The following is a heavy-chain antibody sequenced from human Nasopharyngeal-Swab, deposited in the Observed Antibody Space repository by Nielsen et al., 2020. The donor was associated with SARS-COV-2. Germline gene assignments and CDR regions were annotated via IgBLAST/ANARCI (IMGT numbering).Heavy chain of an antibody. CDR1: GFSFSDSA. CDR3: AKVNGYHRDNGDFEY. V-gene: IGHV3-23*01. Sequence: GESLKISCAVSGFSFSDSAMTWVRQAAGKGLEWVSSISFSGGRTYYAESVRGRFTISRDNSKNTVYLQMGGLGAEGTAVYYCAKVNGYHRDNGDFEYWGQGTLVTVAS. CDR2: ISFSGGRT. J-gene: IGHJ4*02. D-gene: IGHD5-24*01.